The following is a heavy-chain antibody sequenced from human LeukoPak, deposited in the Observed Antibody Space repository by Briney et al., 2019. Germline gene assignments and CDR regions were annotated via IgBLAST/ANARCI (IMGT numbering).Heavy chain of an antibody. J-gene: IGHJ3*02. Sequence: PGGSLRLSCAASGFTFSSYAMSWVRQAPRKGLEWVSAISGSGGITYYAESVKGRFTISRDNSRNTLYLQMNSLRAEDTAVYYCAKTGELSLWVVLSGAFDIWGQGTMVTVSS. V-gene: IGHV3-23*01. CDR2: ISGSGGIT. D-gene: IGHD3-16*02. CDR1: GFTFSSYA. CDR3: AKTGELSLWVVLSGAFDI.